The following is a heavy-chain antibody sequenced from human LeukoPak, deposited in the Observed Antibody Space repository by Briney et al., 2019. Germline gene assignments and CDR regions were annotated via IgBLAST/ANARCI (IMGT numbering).Heavy chain of an antibody. CDR2: IIPILGIA. CDR1: GGTFSSYA. Sequence: ASVEVSCKASGGTFSSYAISWVRQAPGQGLEWMGRIIPILGIANYAQKFQGRVTITADKSTSTAYMELSSLRSEDTAVYYCASSRYDYYDSSGYFNYWGQGTLVTVSS. D-gene: IGHD3-22*01. V-gene: IGHV1-69*04. J-gene: IGHJ4*02. CDR3: ASSRYDYYDSSGYFNY.